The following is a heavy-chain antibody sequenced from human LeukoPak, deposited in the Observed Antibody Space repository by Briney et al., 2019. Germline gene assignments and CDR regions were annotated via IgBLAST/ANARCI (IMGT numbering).Heavy chain of an antibody. J-gene: IGHJ4*02. CDR3: AMESPGYYRAFDY. CDR1: GFTFSDYY. Sequence: PGGSLRLSCAASGFTFSDYYMSWVRQAPGKGLEWVSVTYSGGSTYYADSAKGRFTISRDNSKNTLYLQMNSLRAEDTAVYYCAMESPGYYRAFDYWGQGTLVTVSS. CDR2: TYSGGST. D-gene: IGHD3-9*01. V-gene: IGHV3-53*01.